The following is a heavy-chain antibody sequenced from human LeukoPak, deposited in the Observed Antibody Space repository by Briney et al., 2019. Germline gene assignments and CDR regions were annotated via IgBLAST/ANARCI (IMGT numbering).Heavy chain of an antibody. CDR3: ARDYYGSGSFLDY. CDR1: GGSISSYY. Sequence: SETLSLTCTVSGGSISSYYWSWIRQPPGKGLEWIGYIYYSGSTNYNPSLKSRVTISVDTPKNQFSLKLSSVTAADTAVYHCARDYYGSGSFLDYWGQGTLVTVSS. V-gene: IGHV4-59*01. CDR2: IYYSGST. J-gene: IGHJ4*02. D-gene: IGHD3-10*01.